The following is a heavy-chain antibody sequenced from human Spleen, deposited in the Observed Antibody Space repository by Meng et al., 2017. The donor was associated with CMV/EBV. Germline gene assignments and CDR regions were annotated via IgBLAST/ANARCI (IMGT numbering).Heavy chain of an antibody. CDR1: GFTFSSYT. CDR2: ITGPGITT. Sequence: GESLKISCAASGFTFSSYTMSWVRQPPGKGLEWVSAITGPGITTYYADSVRGRFTISRDNAKNSVYLEMNSLRDEDTALYYCAKDWVRYLDWVFSDWGQGALVTVSS. D-gene: IGHD3-9*01. V-gene: IGHV3-23*01. CDR3: AKDWVRYLDWVFSD. J-gene: IGHJ4*02.